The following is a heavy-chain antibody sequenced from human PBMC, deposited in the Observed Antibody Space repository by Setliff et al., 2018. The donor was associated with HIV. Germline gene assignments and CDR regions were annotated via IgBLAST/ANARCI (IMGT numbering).Heavy chain of an antibody. CDR2: ISYDGSNK. CDR3: ARDLRLYGSGSYLYYDDDTGYVLRAFDI. CDR1: GFIFSSYA. J-gene: IGHJ3*02. Sequence: GGSLRLSCAASGFIFSSYAMHWVRQAPGKGLEWVAVISYDGSNKYYADSVKGRFTISRDNSKNTLYLQMNSLRAEDTAVYYCARDLRLYGSGSYLYYDDDTGYVLRAFDIWGQGTMVTVSS. V-gene: IGHV3-30*01. D-gene: IGHD3-10*01.